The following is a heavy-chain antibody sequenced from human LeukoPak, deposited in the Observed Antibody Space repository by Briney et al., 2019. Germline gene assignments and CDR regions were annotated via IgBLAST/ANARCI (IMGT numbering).Heavy chain of an antibody. CDR3: ARVAGDGYPDY. CDR2: IYPGDSAT. CDR1: GCSFTNYW. V-gene: IGHV5-51*01. J-gene: IGHJ4*02. D-gene: IGHD5-24*01. Sequence: AESLQISSKGSGCSFTNYWIGWVRQMPGKGLEWMGIIYPGDSATRYTPSFQGQVTISADKSISTAYLQWSSLKASDTAMYFCARVAGDGYPDYWGQGTLVTVSS.